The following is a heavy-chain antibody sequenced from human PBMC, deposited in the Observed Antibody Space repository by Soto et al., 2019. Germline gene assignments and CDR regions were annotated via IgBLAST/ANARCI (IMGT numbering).Heavy chain of an antibody. CDR3: AGGSNGWAFYMDF. D-gene: IGHD1-26*01. CDR1: RLTFSAHD. J-gene: IGHJ6*02. CDR2: IWSDGSRG. Sequence: QVQLVESGGGVVQPGTSLRLSCAASRLTFSAHDMHWVRQAPGKGLEWVALIWSDGSRGFYADSVKGRFTISRDNFTKALYLEMKSLGSEETVVYYCAGGSNGWAFYMDFWGHGGTVTVTS. V-gene: IGHV3-33*01.